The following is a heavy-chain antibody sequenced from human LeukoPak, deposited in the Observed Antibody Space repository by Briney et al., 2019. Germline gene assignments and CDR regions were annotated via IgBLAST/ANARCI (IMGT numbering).Heavy chain of an antibody. CDR2: IKQDGSEK. D-gene: IGHD3-10*01. CDR1: GFTFSSYW. V-gene: IGHV3-7*01. J-gene: IGHJ6*02. CDR3: ARDSVVRGVHPLYGMDV. Sequence: GGSLRLSCAASGFTFSSYWMSWVRQAPGKGLEWVANIKQDGSEKYYVDSVKGRLTISRDNAKNSLYLQMNSLRAEDTAVYYCARDSVVRGVHPLYGMDVWGQGTTVTVSS.